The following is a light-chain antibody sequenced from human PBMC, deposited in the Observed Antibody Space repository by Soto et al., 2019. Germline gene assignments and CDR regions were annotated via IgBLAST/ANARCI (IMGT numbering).Light chain of an antibody. CDR1: SSNIGTNY. Sequence: QSVLTQAPSASGTPGQGVTMSCSGSSSNIGTNYVYWYQHLPGTAPKLLMYNNNQRPSGVPDRFSGSKSGTSASLAISGLRSEYEGDYYCSAWDDSLSGRVFGGGTKLTVL. J-gene: IGLJ3*02. CDR3: SAWDDSLSGRV. V-gene: IGLV1-47*01. CDR2: NNN.